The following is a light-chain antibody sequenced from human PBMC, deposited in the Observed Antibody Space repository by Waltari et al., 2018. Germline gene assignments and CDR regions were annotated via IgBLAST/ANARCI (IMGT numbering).Light chain of an antibody. V-gene: IGKV3-15*01. Sequence: VLLTQSPASLSVSPGDTVILSCRASPSVRTNLVWSQQKAGQAPRTLLYGSSTRAMGVPSRFSGSGSEKDFTLIISSLQSEDAAVYFCQQYYVWPPVTFGGGTKLEI. CDR1: PSVRTN. CDR2: GSS. J-gene: IGKJ4*01. CDR3: QQYYVWPPVT.